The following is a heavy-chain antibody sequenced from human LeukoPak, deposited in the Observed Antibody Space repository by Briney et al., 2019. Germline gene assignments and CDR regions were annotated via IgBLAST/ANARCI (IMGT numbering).Heavy chain of an antibody. CDR1: GYTFTGHY. J-gene: IGHJ4*02. CDR2: INPNSDVT. D-gene: IGHD2/OR15-2a*01. Sequence: ASVKVSCKASGYTFTGHYMHWVRQAPGQGLEWMGWINPNSDVTNYAQKFLGRVTMTRDTSISTAYMELSSLRSDDTAVYYCARVSVYGVGPADYWGQGTLVTVSS. V-gene: IGHV1-2*02. CDR3: ARVSVYGVGPADY.